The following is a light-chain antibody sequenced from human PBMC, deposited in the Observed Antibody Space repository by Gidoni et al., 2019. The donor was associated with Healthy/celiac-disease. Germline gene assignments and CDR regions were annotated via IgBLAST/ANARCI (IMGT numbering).Light chain of an antibody. J-gene: IGKJ4*01. CDR2: DAS. Sequence: DIQMTQSPSSLSASVGDRVTITCQASQDISNYLNWYQQKPGKAPKLLIYDASNLETGVPSRFSGSGSGTDFIFTISSLQPEDIATYYCQQYDNLLALTFXGXTKVXIK. CDR3: QQYDNLLALT. V-gene: IGKV1-33*01. CDR1: QDISNY.